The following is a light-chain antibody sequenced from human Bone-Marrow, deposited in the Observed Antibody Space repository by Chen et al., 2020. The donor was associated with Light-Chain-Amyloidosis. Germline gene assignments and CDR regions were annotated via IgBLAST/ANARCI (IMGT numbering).Light chain of an antibody. CDR1: SLRSYY. Sequence: SSELTHDPAVSVALGQTVRITCQGDSLRSYYASWSQQKPGQAPVLVMCGENSRPSGIPDRFSGSISGNTASLTITGAQAEDEADYYCNSRDGSAIHAFGGGTKLTVL. CDR3: NSRDGSAIHA. CDR2: GEN. V-gene: IGLV3-19*01. J-gene: IGLJ3*02.